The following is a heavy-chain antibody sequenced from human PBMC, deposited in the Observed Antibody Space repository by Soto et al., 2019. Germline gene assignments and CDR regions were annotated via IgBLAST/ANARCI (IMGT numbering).Heavy chain of an antibody. Sequence: ASVKVSCKASGGTLSRFISYPINWARQAPGQGLEWMGGIVPNIGTVNYAQKFQGRLTITADKSTGTAYMELSNLRSEDTALYYCARRDTSGFLRYFDNWGQGTLVTVSS. J-gene: IGHJ4*02. D-gene: IGHD3-3*01. CDR3: ARRDTSGFLRYFDN. CDR2: IVPNIGTV. V-gene: IGHV1-69*06. CDR1: GGTLSRFISYP.